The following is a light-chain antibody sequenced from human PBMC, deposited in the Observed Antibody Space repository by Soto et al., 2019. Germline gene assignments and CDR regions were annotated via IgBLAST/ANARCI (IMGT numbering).Light chain of an antibody. J-gene: IGLJ2*01. Sequence: QSALTQPASVSGSPGQSVTISCTGTSSDVGGYNYVSWYQQLPGKAPKLMIYDVSNRPSGVSNRFSGSKSGNTASLTISGLQAEAEADYYCSSYTSSSTLVVFGGGTKLTVL. CDR1: SSDVGGYNY. CDR3: SSYTSSSTLVV. V-gene: IGLV2-14*01. CDR2: DVS.